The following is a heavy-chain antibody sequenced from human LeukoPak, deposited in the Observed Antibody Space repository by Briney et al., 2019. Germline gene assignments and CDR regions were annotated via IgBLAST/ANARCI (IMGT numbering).Heavy chain of an antibody. CDR1: GYTFTGYY. V-gene: IGHV7-4-1*02. D-gene: IGHD5-18*01. CDR2: INTNTGNP. Sequence: ASVKVSCKASGYTFTGYYMHWVRQAPGQGLEWMGWINTNTGNPTYAQGFTGRFVFSLDTSVSTAYLQISSLKAEDTAVYYCARVFNMVTCDYWGQGTLVTVSS. J-gene: IGHJ4*02. CDR3: ARVFNMVTCDY.